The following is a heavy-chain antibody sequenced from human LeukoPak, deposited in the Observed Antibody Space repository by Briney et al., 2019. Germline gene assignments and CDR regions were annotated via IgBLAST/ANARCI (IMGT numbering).Heavy chain of an antibody. CDR2: ISGSGGST. Sequence: GGSLRLSCAASGFTFSSYAMSWVRQAPGEGLEWVSSISGSGGSTYYADSVKGRFTISRDKSKNMLYLQMNSLRAEDTAVYYCAKIHNWGGFDAFDFWGQGTMVTVSS. CDR1: GFTFSSYA. J-gene: IGHJ3*01. D-gene: IGHD1-1*01. V-gene: IGHV3-23*01. CDR3: AKIHNWGGFDAFDF.